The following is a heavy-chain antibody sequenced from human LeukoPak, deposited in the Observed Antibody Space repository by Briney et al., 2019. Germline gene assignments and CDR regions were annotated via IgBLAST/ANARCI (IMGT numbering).Heavy chain of an antibody. Sequence: GGSLRLSCAASGFTFSSYSMNWVRQAPGKGLEWVSSISSSSSYIYYAGSVKGRFTISRDNAKNSLYLQMNSLRAEDTAVYYCARRTLGRYFDYWGQGTLVTVSS. J-gene: IGHJ4*02. CDR2: ISSSSSYI. CDR3: ARRTLGRYFDY. CDR1: GFTFSSYS. D-gene: IGHD3-10*01. V-gene: IGHV3-21*01.